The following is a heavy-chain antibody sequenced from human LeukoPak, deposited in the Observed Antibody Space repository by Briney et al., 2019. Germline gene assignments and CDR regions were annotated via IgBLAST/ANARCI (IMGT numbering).Heavy chain of an antibody. CDR3: AKGESGYCSSTSCHDTLGVDY. Sequence: PGGSLRLSCVVSGFTFSSYHMNWVRQAPGKGLEWVSSISTSSSSSYIYYADSVTGRFTISRDNAKNSLYLQMNSLRAEDTAVYYCAKGESGYCSSTSCHDTLGVDYWGQGTLVTVSS. D-gene: IGHD2-2*01. V-gene: IGHV3-21*01. J-gene: IGHJ4*02. CDR1: GFTFSSYH. CDR2: ISTSSSSSYI.